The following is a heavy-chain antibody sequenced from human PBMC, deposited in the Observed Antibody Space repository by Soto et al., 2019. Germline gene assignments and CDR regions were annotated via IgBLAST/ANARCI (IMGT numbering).Heavy chain of an antibody. Sequence: GGSLRLSCAASGFMFSAYTMSWVRQAPGKGLEWLSSITSDSDHIDYADSVRGRFTVSRDNARKSLYLQMDSLGAEDTGVYYCATPYYYNHWGPGALVTVSS. J-gene: IGHJ4*02. D-gene: IGHD3-16*01. V-gene: IGHV3-21*01. CDR1: GFMFSAYT. CDR3: ATPYYYNH. CDR2: ITSDSDHI.